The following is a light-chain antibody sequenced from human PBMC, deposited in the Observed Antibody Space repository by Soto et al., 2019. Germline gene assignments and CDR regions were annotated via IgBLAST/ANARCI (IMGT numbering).Light chain of an antibody. J-gene: IGLJ1*01. Sequence: QSALTQPASVSGSPGQSITISCTGTSSDVGGYNYVSWYQQHPGKAPKLMIYDVSSRPSGLSNRFSGSKSGNTASLTISGLQAEDEADYYCTSYTDSTLVFGTGTKLTVL. CDR1: SSDVGGYNY. V-gene: IGLV2-14*03. CDR3: TSYTDSTLV. CDR2: DVS.